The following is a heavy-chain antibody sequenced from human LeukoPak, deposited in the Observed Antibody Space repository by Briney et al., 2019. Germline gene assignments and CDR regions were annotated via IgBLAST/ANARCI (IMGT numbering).Heavy chain of an antibody. CDR2: ISSSSSTI. J-gene: IGHJ5*02. CDR3: AREHCSSTSCPKLNWFDP. CDR1: GFTFSSYS. Sequence: PGGSLRLSCAASGFTFSSYSMNWVRQAPGKGLEWVSYISSSSSTIYYADSVKGRFTISRDNAKNSLYLQMNSLRAEDTAVYYCAREHCSSTSCPKLNWFDPWGQGTLVTVCS. V-gene: IGHV3-48*01. D-gene: IGHD2-2*01.